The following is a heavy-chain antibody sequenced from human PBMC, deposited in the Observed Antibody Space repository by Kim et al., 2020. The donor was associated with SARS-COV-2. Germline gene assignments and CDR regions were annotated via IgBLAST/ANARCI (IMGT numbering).Heavy chain of an antibody. CDR3: ASSTGPFDY. J-gene: IGHJ4*02. CDR1: GGSFSGYY. V-gene: IGHV4-34*01. CDR2: INHSGST. Sequence: SETLSLTCAVYGGSFSGYYWSWIRQPPGKGLEWIGEINHSGSTNYNPSLKSRVTISVDTSKNQFSLKLSSVTAADTAVYYCASSTGPFDYWGQGTLVTVSS.